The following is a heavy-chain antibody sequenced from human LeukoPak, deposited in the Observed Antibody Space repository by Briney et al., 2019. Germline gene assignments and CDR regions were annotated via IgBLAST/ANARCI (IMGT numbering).Heavy chain of an antibody. CDR3: ARVDYYYYYYMDV. CDR2: ISSSSSTI. Sequence: PGGSLRLSCAASEFTFSSYSMNWVRQDPGKGLERVSYISSSSSTIYYAASVKGRFTISRDNARNSLYLQMNSLRAEGTAVYYCARVDYYYYYYMDVWGKGTTVTVSS. CDR1: EFTFSSYS. J-gene: IGHJ6*03. V-gene: IGHV3-48*01.